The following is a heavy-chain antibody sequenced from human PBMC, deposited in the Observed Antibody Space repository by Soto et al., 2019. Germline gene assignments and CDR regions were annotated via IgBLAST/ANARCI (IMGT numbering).Heavy chain of an antibody. CDR1: GFIVSSNQ. D-gene: IGHD3-3*01. CDR3: VRGPSDHKLRLVEWPYGDY. V-gene: IGHV3-53*01. CDR2: IYSGHTT. Sequence: PGGSLRLSCVASGFIVSSNQMSWVRQAPGKGLEWVSVIYSGHTTYYADSVEGRFTISRDDSKNTLYLQMNSLRVEDTAMYYCVRGPSDHKLRLVEWPYGDYWGQGALVTVSS. J-gene: IGHJ4*02.